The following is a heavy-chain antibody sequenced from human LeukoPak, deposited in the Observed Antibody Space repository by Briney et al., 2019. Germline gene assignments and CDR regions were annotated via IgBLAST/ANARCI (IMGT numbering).Heavy chain of an antibody. CDR3: ARHSDSSGFYFAY. CDR2: IYYSGST. CDR1: GGSMSPYH. Sequence: SETLSLTCTVSGGSMSPYHWGWIRQPPGKGLEWTGYIYYSGSTNYNPSLNSRVTISVDTSKNQFSLKLSSVTAADTAVYYCARHSDSSGFYFAYWGQGTLVTVSS. D-gene: IGHD3-22*01. V-gene: IGHV4-59*08. J-gene: IGHJ4*02.